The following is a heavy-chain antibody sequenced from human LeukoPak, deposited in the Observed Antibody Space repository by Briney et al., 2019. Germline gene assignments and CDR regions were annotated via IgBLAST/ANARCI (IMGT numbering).Heavy chain of an antibody. J-gene: IGHJ4*02. CDR1: GFPFSTYW. Sequence: GGSLRLSCAASGFPFSTYWMHWVRQPPGKGLMWVSRIGPDGSSRSYADSVKGRFIISRDNAKNTLSLQMNSLTAADTAVYYCARDGGLLPDNWGKGTLVTVSS. V-gene: IGHV3-74*01. CDR2: IGPDGSSR. D-gene: IGHD2-21*02. CDR3: ARDGGLLPDN.